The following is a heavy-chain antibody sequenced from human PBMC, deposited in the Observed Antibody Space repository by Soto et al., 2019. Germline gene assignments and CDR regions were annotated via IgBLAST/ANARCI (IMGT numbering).Heavy chain of an antibody. CDR2: IIPILGIA. Sequence: QVQLVQSGAEVKNPGSSVKVSCKASGGTFSSYTISWVRQAPGQGLEWMGRIIPILGIANYAQKFQGRVTITADKSTSTAYMELSSLRSEDTAVYYCASGLIDCSSTSCYVDYWGQGTLVTVSS. CDR1: GGTFSSYT. D-gene: IGHD2-2*01. V-gene: IGHV1-69*02. CDR3: ASGLIDCSSTSCYVDY. J-gene: IGHJ4*02.